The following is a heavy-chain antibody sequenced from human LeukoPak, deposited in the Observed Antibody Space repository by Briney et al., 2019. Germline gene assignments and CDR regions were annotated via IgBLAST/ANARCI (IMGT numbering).Heavy chain of an antibody. J-gene: IGHJ6*02. CDR3: TYMVRGVNGGMDV. CDR1: GFTFSSYA. CDR2: ISGSGGST. D-gene: IGHD3-10*01. Sequence: GGSMRHSCAASGFTFSSYAMSWVRQTPGRGLEWVSAISGSGGSTYYADSVKGRFTISRDNSKNTLYLQMNSLRAEDTAVYYCTYMVRGVNGGMDVWGQGTTVTVSS. V-gene: IGHV3-23*01.